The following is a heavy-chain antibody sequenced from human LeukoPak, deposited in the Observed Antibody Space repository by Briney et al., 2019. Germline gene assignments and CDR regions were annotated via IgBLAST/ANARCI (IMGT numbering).Heavy chain of an antibody. CDR2: IYTSGST. CDR3: ARARGVGAWGDFDY. CDR1: GGSISSYY. V-gene: IGHV4-4*07. D-gene: IGHD1-26*01. Sequence: PSETLSLTCTVSGGSISSYYWSWIRQPAGKGLEWIGRIYTSGSTNYNPSLKSRVTISVDKSKNQFSLKLSSVTAADTAVYYCARARGVGAWGDFDYWGQGTRVTVCS. J-gene: IGHJ4*02.